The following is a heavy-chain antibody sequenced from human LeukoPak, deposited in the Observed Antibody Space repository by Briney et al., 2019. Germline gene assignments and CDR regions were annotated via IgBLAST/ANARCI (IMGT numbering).Heavy chain of an antibody. CDR1: RLTLSFYS. J-gene: IGHJ4*02. D-gene: IGHD2-21*02. V-gene: IGHV3-64D*06. CDR3: LKYGLGVVGGDGYSSFDW. Sequence: RGSLSLAWLPSRLTLSFYSTQCDRQAPGKGLEYVSTIISNGGSTYYADSVKGRFTISRDNSKNTVSLQMSGLSAEESALYYYLKYGLGVVGGDGYSSFDWWGQGTLVTVSS. CDR2: IISNGGST.